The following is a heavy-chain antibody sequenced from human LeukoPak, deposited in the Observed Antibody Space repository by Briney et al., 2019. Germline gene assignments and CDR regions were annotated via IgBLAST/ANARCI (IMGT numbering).Heavy chain of an antibody. Sequence: GGYLRLSCAASGFTFSDYYMRWIRQAPGKGLEWVSYISSSGSTIYYADSVKGRFTISRDNAKNSLYLQMNSLRAEDTAVYYCARATEFATGMDVWGQGTTVTVSS. CDR2: ISSSGSTI. V-gene: IGHV3-11*01. CDR1: GFTFSDYY. J-gene: IGHJ6*02. CDR3: ARATEFATGMDV. D-gene: IGHD5-24*01.